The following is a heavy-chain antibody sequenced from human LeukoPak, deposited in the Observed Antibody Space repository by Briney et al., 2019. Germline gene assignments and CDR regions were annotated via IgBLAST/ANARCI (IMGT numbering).Heavy chain of an antibody. CDR3: ARGRETARPPLGY. CDR1: GGSISSGGYY. Sequence: SETLSLTCTVSGGSISSGGYYWSWIRQHPGKGLEWIGYIYYSGSTYYNPSLKSRVTISVDTSKNQFSLKLSSVAAADTAVYYCARGRETARPPLGYWGQGTLVTVSS. CDR2: IYYSGST. V-gene: IGHV4-31*03. J-gene: IGHJ4*02. D-gene: IGHD5-18*01.